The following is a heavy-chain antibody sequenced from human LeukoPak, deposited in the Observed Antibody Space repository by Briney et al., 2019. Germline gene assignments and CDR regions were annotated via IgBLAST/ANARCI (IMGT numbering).Heavy chain of an antibody. V-gene: IGHV3-20*04. Sequence: GGSLRLSCAASGFTLHDYGMTWVRQAPGRGLEWVSGINWNGGSTGYADSVKGRFTISRDNAKNSLYLQMNSLRAEDTALYYCATGLERHFYLFDYWGQGTLVTVSS. J-gene: IGHJ4*02. CDR1: GFTLHDYG. CDR2: INWNGGST. CDR3: ATGLERHFYLFDY. D-gene: IGHD1-1*01.